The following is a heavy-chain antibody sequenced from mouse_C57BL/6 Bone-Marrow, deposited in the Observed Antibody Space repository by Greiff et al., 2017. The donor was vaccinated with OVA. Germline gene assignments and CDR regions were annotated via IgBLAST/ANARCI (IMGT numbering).Heavy chain of an antibody. CDR1: GFTFSSYT. V-gene: IGHV5-9*01. Sequence: EVMLVESGGGLVKPGGSLKLSCAASGFTFSSYTMSWGRQTPEKRLEWVATISGGGGNTYYPDSVKGRFTISRDNAKNTLYLQMSSLRSDDTALYYCARHRYYGSGAYYAMDYWGQGTSVTVSS. CDR2: ISGGGGNT. J-gene: IGHJ4*01. CDR3: ARHRYYGSGAYYAMDY. D-gene: IGHD1-1*01.